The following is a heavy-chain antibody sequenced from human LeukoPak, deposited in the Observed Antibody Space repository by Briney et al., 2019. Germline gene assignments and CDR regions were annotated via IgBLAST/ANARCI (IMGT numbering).Heavy chain of an antibody. CDR3: AKAVVVVPAAYYFDY. D-gene: IGHD2-2*01. Sequence: GGSLRLSCAASGFTFDDYAMHWVRQAPGKGLEWVSGISWNSGSIGYADSVKGRFTISRDNAKNSLYLQMNSLRAEDTALYYCAKAVVVVPAAYYFDYWGQGTLVTVSS. J-gene: IGHJ4*02. CDR1: GFTFDDYA. CDR2: ISWNSGSI. V-gene: IGHV3-9*01.